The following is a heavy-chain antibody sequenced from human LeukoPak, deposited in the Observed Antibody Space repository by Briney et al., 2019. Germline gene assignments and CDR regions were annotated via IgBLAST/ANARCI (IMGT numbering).Heavy chain of an antibody. CDR1: GGSFSGYY. J-gene: IGHJ4*02. CDR3: ARHISGGATLD. Sequence: SETLSLMCAVYGGSFSGYYCSWIRQPPGKGLEWIGEINRSGSTNYNPSLKSRVTISVDTSKNQLSLQLSSVTAADTAVYYCARHISGGATLDWGQGTLVTVSS. D-gene: IGHD2-15*01. V-gene: IGHV4-34*01. CDR2: INRSGST.